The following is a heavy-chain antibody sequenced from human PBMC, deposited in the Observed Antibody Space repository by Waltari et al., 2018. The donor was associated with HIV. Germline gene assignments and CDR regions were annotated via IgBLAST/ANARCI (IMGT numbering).Heavy chain of an antibody. CDR1: GDSFEAYS. CDR3: KVAARVRSLANNIFLFYGVDV. V-gene: IGHV4-34*02. CDR2: ISPGGAI. Sequence: VQLQQWGAGLVRPSETLSLTCVVSGDSFEAYSWTWIRQPLGKGLEWLGEISPGGAITYNPSLKGRLAMSVYKSKNQFSLHLASGTAADAAIYWCKVAARVRSLANNIFLFYGVDVWGPGTTVTVTS. J-gene: IGHJ6*02. D-gene: IGHD3-3*02.